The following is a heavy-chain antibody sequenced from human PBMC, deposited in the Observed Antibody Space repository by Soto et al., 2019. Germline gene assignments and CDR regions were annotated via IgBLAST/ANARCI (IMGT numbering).Heavy chain of an antibody. Sequence: QVQLQESGPGLVKPSGTLSLTCAVSGGSISSSNWWRWVRQPPGKGLGWIGAIYPSGSTNYNPSLKIRVTISIDKSKNQFSLKLSSVTAADTAVYYCARVSGSYYYGMDVWGQGTTVTVSS. D-gene: IGHD1-26*01. V-gene: IGHV4-4*02. CDR1: GGSISSSNW. J-gene: IGHJ6*02. CDR2: IYPSGST. CDR3: ARVSGSYYYGMDV.